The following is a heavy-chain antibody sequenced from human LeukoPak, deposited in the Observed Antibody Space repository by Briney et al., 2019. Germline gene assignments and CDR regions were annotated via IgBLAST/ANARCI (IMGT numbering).Heavy chain of an antibody. V-gene: IGHV3-23*01. J-gene: IGHJ3*02. CDR2: ITATSSST. D-gene: IGHD6-19*01. Sequence: PGGSLRLSCAASGFTFSSHGMSWVRQAPGKGLEWVSAITATSSSTHDADSVQGRSAISRDNSKNTLYLQMNSLRAEDTAVYYCAKRIAVAGGAFDIWGQGTMVTVSS. CDR3: AKRIAVAGGAFDI. CDR1: GFTFSSHG.